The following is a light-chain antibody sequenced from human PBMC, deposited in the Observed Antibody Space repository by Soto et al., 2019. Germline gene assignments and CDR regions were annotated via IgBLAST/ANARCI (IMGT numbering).Light chain of an antibody. CDR2: KDR. V-gene: IGLV3-25*02. CDR1: VLSEQS. J-gene: IGLJ1*01. CDR3: QSADISGSSV. Sequence: SYELTQPPSVSVSPGQTARITCSGYVLSEQSSYWYQQKPGQAPVLVISKDRERPSGIPERFSASTSGTTVTLTISGVQAEDEADYFCQSADISGSSVFGKGTKVTVL.